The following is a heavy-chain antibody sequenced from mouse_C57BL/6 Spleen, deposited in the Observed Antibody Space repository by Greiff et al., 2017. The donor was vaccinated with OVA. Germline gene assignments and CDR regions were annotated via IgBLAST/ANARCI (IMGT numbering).Heavy chain of an antibody. CDR2: IYPGSGNT. Sequence: QVQLQQSGAELVRPGASVKLSCKASGYTFTDYYINWVKQRPGQGLEWIARIYPGSGNTYYNEKFKGKATLTAEKSSSTAYMQLSSLTSEDSAVYFFAREVRRRYFDVWGTGTTVTVSS. V-gene: IGHV1-76*01. CDR3: AREVRRRYFDV. D-gene: IGHD2-14*01. CDR1: GYTFTDYY. J-gene: IGHJ1*03.